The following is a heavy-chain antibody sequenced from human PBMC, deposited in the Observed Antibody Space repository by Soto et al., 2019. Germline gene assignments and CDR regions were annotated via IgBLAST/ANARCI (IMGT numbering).Heavy chain of an antibody. CDR1: GGSFSGYY. J-gene: IGHJ6*02. CDR2: INHSGST. V-gene: IGHV4-34*01. Sequence: PSETLSLTCAVYGGSFSGYYWSWIRQPPGKGLEWIGEINHSGSTNYNPSLKSRVTISVDTSKNQFSLKLSSVTAADTAVYYCARHQWRDYGMDVWGQGTTVTVSS. D-gene: IGHD6-19*01. CDR3: ARHQWRDYGMDV.